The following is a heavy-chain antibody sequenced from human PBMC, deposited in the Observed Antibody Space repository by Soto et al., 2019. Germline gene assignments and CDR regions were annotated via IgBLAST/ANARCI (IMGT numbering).Heavy chain of an antibody. Sequence: SVKVSCKASGGTFSSYAISWVRQAPGQGLEWMGGIIPIFGTANYAQKFQGRVTITADESTSTAYMELSSLRSEDTAVYYCARDRCSGGSCYSGYYYYYVMDVWGQGTTVTVSS. CDR1: GGTFSSYA. J-gene: IGHJ6*02. V-gene: IGHV1-69*13. CDR3: ARDRCSGGSCYSGYYYYYVMDV. CDR2: IIPIFGTA. D-gene: IGHD2-15*01.